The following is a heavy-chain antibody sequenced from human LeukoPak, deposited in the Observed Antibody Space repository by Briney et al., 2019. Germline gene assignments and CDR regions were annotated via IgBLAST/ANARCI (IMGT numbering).Heavy chain of an antibody. D-gene: IGHD1-26*01. CDR1: GFTFISYA. CDR3: ARDPYSGSYGDSYYYYMDV. Sequence: GGSLRLSCAASGFTFISYAIHWVRQAPGKGLEWVSSITTSSTYTFYADSVKGRFTISRDNAKNSLYLQMNSLRAEDTAVYYCARDPYSGSYGDSYYYYMDVWGKGTTVTISS. CDR2: ITTSSTYT. J-gene: IGHJ6*03. V-gene: IGHV3-21*01.